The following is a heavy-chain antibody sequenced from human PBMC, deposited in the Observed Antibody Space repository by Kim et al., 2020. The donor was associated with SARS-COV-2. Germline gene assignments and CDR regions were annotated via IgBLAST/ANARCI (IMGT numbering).Heavy chain of an antibody. CDR2: MNSDGSSI. CDR3: ATHASGWIDAFYI. CDR1: GFTFSSFW. V-gene: IGHV3-74*01. D-gene: IGHD6-19*01. Sequence: GGSLRLSCSASGFTFSSFWMHWVRQAPGKGPVWISRMNSDGSSINYADSVKGRFTMSRDNAKNTLFLQMNSLRVEDTAVYYCATHASGWIDAFYIWGQGTLVSV. J-gene: IGHJ3*02.